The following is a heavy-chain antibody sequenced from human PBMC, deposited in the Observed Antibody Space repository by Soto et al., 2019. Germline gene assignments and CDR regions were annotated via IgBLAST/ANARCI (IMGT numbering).Heavy chain of an antibody. V-gene: IGHV4-31*03. CDR1: GDSISSGGYY. Sequence: SETLSLTCTVSGDSISSGGYYWIWIRHHPGKGLEWIGYIYYSGSTYYNPSLKSRVTISVDTSKNQFSLKLSSVTAADTAVYYCARESTPYDSSGYHLDYWGQGTLVTVSS. J-gene: IGHJ4*02. CDR3: ARESTPYDSSGYHLDY. CDR2: IYYSGST. D-gene: IGHD3-22*01.